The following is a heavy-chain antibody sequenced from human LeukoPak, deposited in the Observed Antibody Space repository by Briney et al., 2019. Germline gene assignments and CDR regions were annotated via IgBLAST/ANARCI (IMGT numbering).Heavy chain of an antibody. CDR3: ARDTNRYCSSTSCYTPYYFDY. V-gene: IGHV3-48*01. CDR2: ISSSSSTI. Sequence: GGSLRLSCAGSGFTFTNAWMSWVRQAPGKGLEWVSYISSSSSTIYYADSVKGRFTVSRDNAKNSLYLQMNSLRAEDTAVYYCARDTNRYCSSTSCYTPYYFDYWGQGTLVTVSS. D-gene: IGHD2-2*02. CDR1: GFTFTNAW. J-gene: IGHJ4*02.